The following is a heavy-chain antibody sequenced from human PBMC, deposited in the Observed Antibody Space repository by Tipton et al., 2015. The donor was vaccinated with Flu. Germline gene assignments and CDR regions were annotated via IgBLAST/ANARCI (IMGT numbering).Heavy chain of an antibody. CDR2: INHRGST. CDR3: ASKVANWGLWEPLDY. V-gene: IGHV4-38-2*02. D-gene: IGHD7-27*01. J-gene: IGHJ4*01. CDR1: GSSISSDYY. Sequence: TLSLTCTVSGSSISSDYYWGWVRQPPGKGLEWIGEINHRGSTTYNPSLKSRATISADTSKKQFSLRLTSVTAADTAVYYCASKVANWGLWEPLDYWGHGTLVTVSS.